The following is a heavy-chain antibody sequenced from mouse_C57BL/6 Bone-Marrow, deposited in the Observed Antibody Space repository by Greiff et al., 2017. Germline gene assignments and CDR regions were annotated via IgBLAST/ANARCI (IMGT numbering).Heavy chain of an antibody. CDR3: AYYSNPRAMDY. V-gene: IGHV1-39*01. D-gene: IGHD2-5*01. CDR1: GYSFTDYN. J-gene: IGHJ4*01. Sequence: EVQLQQSGPELVKPGASVKISCKASGYSFTDYNMNWVKQSNGKSLEWIGVINPNYGTTSYNQKFKGKATLTVDKSSSTAYMQLTSLTSEDSAVDYCAYYSNPRAMDYWGQGTSVTVSS. CDR2: INPNYGTT.